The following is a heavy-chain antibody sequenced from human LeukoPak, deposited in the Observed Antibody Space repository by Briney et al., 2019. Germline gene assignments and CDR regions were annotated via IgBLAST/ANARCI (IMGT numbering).Heavy chain of an antibody. CDR2: ISSSGSTI. CDR1: GFTLSDYY. Sequence: GGSLRLSCAASGFTLSDYYMSWIRQAPGNGLEWVSYISSSGSTIYYADSVKGRFTISRDNAKNSLYLQMNSLRAEDTAVYYCARETPYSSSWTVFDYWGQGTLVTVSS. V-gene: IGHV3-11*04. CDR3: ARETPYSSSWTVFDY. J-gene: IGHJ4*02. D-gene: IGHD6-13*01.